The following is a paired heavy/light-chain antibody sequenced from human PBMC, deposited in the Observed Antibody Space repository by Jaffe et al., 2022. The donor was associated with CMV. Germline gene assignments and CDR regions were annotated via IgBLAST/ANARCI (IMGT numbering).Light chain of an antibody. CDR3: QQYNTWPS. J-gene: IGKJ3*01. V-gene: IGKV3-15*01. CDR2: GAS. Sequence: EIVMTQSPATLSVSPGERATLSCRAGQSVNSNLAWYQQKPGQPPRLLIYGASTRATGIPARFSGSGSGTDFTLTISSLQSEDFAVYFCQQYNTWPSFGPGTTVDIK. CDR1: QSVNSN.
Heavy chain of an antibody. Sequence: QVQLQQSGPGLVRPSETLSLTCTISGGAISDGAYYWAWIRQHPGKGLEWIGYIYHNGNTQYNPSLEGRLTMSVDTSKNQFSLNLRFVTAADTAVYYCARDYQIVGATDPGGMDVWGQGTTVTVSS. J-gene: IGHJ6*02. V-gene: IGHV4-31*03. CDR3: ARDYQIVGATDPGGMDV. CDR1: GGAISDGAYY. D-gene: IGHD1-26*01. CDR2: IYHNGNT.